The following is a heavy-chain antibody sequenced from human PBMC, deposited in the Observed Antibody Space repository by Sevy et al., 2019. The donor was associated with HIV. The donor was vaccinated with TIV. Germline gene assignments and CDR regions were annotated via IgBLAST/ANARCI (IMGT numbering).Heavy chain of an antibody. CDR1: GGSVSSSSYY. CDR3: ARVSTMVQVVTYYFDY. D-gene: IGHD3-10*01. V-gene: IGHV4-61*01. J-gene: IGHJ4*02. CDR2: IHYGGST. Sequence: SETLSLTCTVSGGSVSSSSYYWSWIRQPPGKGLEWIGYIHYGGSTDYNPSLKSRVTISVDTSKNQFSLKLSSVTAAETAVYYCARVSTMVQVVTYYFDYWGQGTLVTVSS.